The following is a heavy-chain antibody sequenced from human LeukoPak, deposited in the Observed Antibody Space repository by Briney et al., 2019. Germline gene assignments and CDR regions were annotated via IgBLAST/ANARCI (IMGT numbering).Heavy chain of an antibody. V-gene: IGHV1-69*01. D-gene: IGHD1-7*01. CDR3: ARVPPPPGTAADYYYYMDV. Sequence: AASVKVSCKASGGTFSSYAISWVRQAPGQGLEWMGGIIPIFGTANYAQKFQGRVTITVDESTSTAYMELSSLRSEDTAVYYCARVPPPPGTAADYYYYMDVWGKGTTVTVSS. CDR1: GGTFSSYA. CDR2: IIPIFGTA. J-gene: IGHJ6*03.